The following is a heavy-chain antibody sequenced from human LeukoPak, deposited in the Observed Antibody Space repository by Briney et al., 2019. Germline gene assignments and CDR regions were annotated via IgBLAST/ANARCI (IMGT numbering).Heavy chain of an antibody. CDR2: IHHTGRT. D-gene: IGHD4-17*01. CDR3: ARNGYYSSDY. V-gene: IGHV4-4*02. CDR1: GGPITNDNW. Sequence: SETLSLTCVVSGGPITNDNWWNWVRQPPGKGLEWIGEIHHTGRTNYNPSLKSRVTISADKSKNEFSLKVTSVTAADTAVYYCARNGYYSSDYWGRGTLVTVSS. J-gene: IGHJ4*02.